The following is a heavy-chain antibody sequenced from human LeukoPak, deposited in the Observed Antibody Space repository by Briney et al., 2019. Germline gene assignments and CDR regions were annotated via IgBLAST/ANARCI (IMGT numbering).Heavy chain of an antibody. D-gene: IGHD2-2*01. CDR1: GFTFSDYY. CDR2: ISSSGSTI. J-gene: IGHJ5*02. V-gene: IGHV3-11*04. CDR3: ARAPSAANVLWFDP. Sequence: GGSLRLSCAASGFTFSDYYMSWIRQAPGKGLEWVSYISSSGSTIYYADSVKGRFTISRDNAKNSLYLQMNSLRAEDTAVYYCARAPSAANVLWFDPWGQGTLVTVSS.